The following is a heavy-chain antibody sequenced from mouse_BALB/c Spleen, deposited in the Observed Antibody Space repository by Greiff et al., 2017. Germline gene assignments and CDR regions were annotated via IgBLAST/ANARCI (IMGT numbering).Heavy chain of an antibody. CDR2: INPSNGRT. Sequence: VQLQQPGAELVKPGASVKLSCKASGYTFTSYWMHWVKQRPGQGLEWIGEINPSNGRTNYNEKFKSKATLTVDKSSSTAYIQLSSLTSEDSAVYDCYYYGSSWFAYWGEGTLVTVSA. J-gene: IGHJ3*01. V-gene: IGHV1S81*02. D-gene: IGHD1-1*01. CDR1: GYTFTSYW. CDR3: YYYGSSWFAY.